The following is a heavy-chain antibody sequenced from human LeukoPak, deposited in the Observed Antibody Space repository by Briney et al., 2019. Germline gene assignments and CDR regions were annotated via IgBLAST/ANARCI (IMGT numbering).Heavy chain of an antibody. D-gene: IGHD2-21*02. J-gene: IGHJ5*02. CDR2: ISGTTSHR. V-gene: IGHV3-21*01. CDR3: VSDTYCGGDCYSVS. CDR1: EVTLRSHN. Sequence: GGSLRLSCAASEVTLRSHNMNWVRQAPGKGLEWLSAISGTTSHRNYADSVKGRFTISRDNAKNSVFLQMDSLRVEDTAIYYCVSDTYCGGDCYSVSWGRGTLVVVSS.